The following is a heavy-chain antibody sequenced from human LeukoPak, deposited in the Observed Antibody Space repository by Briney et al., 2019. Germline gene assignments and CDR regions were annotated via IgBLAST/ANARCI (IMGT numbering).Heavy chain of an antibody. CDR3: ARMAANYYYYMDV. CDR1: GGSISSYY. D-gene: IGHD1-26*01. J-gene: IGHJ6*03. Sequence: PSETLSLTCTVSGGSISSYYWSWFRQPAGKGLEWIGRIYTSGSTNYNPPLKSRVTMSVDTSKDQFSLKLSSVTAADTAVYYCARMAANYYYYMDVWGKGTTVTVSS. CDR2: IYTSGST. V-gene: IGHV4-4*07.